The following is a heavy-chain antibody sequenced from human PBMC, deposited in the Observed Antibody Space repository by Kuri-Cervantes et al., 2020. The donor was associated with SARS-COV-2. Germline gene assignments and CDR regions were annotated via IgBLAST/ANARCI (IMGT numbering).Heavy chain of an antibody. Sequence: SETLSLTCTVSGGSVSSGSYNWSWIRQPPGKGLEWIGYIYYSGSTNYSPSLKGRVTILLDASKNQFSLSLDSVTAADTAVYFCARSQVFKHLDWSYKHSYRYHMDVWGQGTTVTVSS. CDR3: ARSQVFKHLDWSYKHSYRYHMDV. D-gene: IGHD3-9*01. CDR1: GGSVSSGSYN. J-gene: IGHJ6*02. V-gene: IGHV4-61*01. CDR2: IYYSGST.